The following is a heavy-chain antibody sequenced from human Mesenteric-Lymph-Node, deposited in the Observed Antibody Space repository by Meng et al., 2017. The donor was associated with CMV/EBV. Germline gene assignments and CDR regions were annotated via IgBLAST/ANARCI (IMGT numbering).Heavy chain of an antibody. V-gene: IGHV4-59*01. D-gene: IGHD2-2*01. Sequence: GSLRLSCTVSSGSISSYYWSWIRQPPGKGPEWIGYIYYTGSTNYNPSLKSRVTISVDTSKNQFSLQVTSVTAADTAVYYCARVGSTYYNYYYGMDVWGQGTTVTVSS. CDR1: SGSISSYY. CDR3: ARVGSTYYNYYYGMDV. J-gene: IGHJ6*02. CDR2: IYYTGST.